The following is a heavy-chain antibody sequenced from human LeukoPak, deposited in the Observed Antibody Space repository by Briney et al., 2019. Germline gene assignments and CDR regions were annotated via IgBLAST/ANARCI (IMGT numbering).Heavy chain of an antibody. CDR2: MNPNSGNT. J-gene: IGHJ5*02. CDR3: ARAQKNGDYADNRFDP. D-gene: IGHD4-17*01. V-gene: IGHV1-8*03. CDR1: GYTFTSYD. Sequence: ASVKVSCKASGYTFTSYDINWVRQATGQGLEWMGWMNPNSGNTGYAQKFQGRVTITRNTSISTAYMELSSLRSEDTAVYYCARAQKNGDYADNRFDPWGQGTLVTVSS.